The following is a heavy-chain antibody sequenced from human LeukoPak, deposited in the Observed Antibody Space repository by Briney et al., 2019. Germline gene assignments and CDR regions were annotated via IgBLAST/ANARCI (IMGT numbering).Heavy chain of an antibody. J-gene: IGHJ6*03. CDR3: AGGRYTGNHYYYMDV. D-gene: IGHD1-1*01. CDR1: GFTFSIYS. CDR2: ISSSSSTI. V-gene: IGHV3-48*01. Sequence: GGSLRLSCAASGFTFSIYSMNWVRQAPGKGLEWVSYISSSSSTIYYADSVKGRFTISRDNAKNSLYLQMNSLRAEDTAVYYCAGGRYTGNHYYYMDVWGKGTTVTISS.